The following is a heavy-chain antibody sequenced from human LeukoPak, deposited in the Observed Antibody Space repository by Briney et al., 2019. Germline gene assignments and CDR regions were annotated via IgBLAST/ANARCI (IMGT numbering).Heavy chain of an antibody. D-gene: IGHD1-26*01. Sequence: SETLSLTCTVSGGSISSGGYYWSWIRQHPGKGLEWIGYIYYSGSTYYNPSLKSRVTMSLDTSKNQFSLKLSSVTAADTAVYYCARDIGGSRDSWGQGTLVTVSS. CDR1: GGSISSGGYY. CDR2: IYYSGST. CDR3: ARDIGGSRDS. J-gene: IGHJ4*02. V-gene: IGHV4-31*03.